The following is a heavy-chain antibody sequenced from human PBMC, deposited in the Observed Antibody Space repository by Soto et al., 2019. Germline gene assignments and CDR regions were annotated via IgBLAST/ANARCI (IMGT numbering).Heavy chain of an antibody. CDR2: IFSSGTT. CDR3: ARVPSPFDYYYAMDV. D-gene: IGHD3-16*01. CDR1: GDSISSGNKY. V-gene: IGHV4-30-4*01. J-gene: IGHJ6*02. Sequence: SETLSLTCTVSGDSISSGNKYWSWIRQPPGKGLEWIGYIFSSGTTYYNPSLKSQLTMSLDASQNQFSLKLNSLTDADTAVYFCARVPSPFDYYYAMDVWGQGTTVTVSS.